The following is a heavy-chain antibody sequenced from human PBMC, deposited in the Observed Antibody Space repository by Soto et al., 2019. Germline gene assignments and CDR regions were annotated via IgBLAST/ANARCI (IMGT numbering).Heavy chain of an antibody. J-gene: IGHJ3*02. CDR1: GFTFSTSG. CDR2: ISGSGDYT. V-gene: IGHV3-23*01. D-gene: IGHD4-17*01. CDR3: ANHGGFDI. Sequence: EVQLLESGGGLVQPGGSLRLSCAASGFTFSTSGMSWVRQAPGKGLEWVSSISGSGDYTNYADSVKGRFTISRDNSKNRLYLQINSLTAEDTAVYYCANHGGFDIWGQGTMVAVSS.